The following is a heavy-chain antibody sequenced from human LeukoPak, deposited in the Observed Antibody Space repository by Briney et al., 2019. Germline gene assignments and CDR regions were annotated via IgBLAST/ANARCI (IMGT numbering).Heavy chain of an antibody. V-gene: IGHV1-69*13. CDR2: TIPIFGTA. J-gene: IGHJ6*03. Sequence: SVKVSCKASGYTFTSYGISWVRQAPGQGLEWMGGTIPIFGTANYAQKFQGRVTITADESTSTAYMELSSLRSEDTAVYYCARSQSGSYYYYYMDVWGKGTTVTVSS. CDR1: GYTFTSYG. D-gene: IGHD6-25*01. CDR3: ARSQSGSYYYYYMDV.